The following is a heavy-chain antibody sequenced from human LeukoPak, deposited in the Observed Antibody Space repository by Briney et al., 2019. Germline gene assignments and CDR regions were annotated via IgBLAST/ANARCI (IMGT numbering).Heavy chain of an antibody. V-gene: IGHV3-48*03. Sequence: GGSLRLSCAATGFTFSNFAMHWVRQAPGKGLEWVSYISSSGSTIYYADSVKGRFTISRDNATNSLYLQMNSLRAEDTAVYYCAELGITMIGGVWGKGTTVTISS. CDR3: AELGITMIGGV. CDR2: ISSSGSTI. J-gene: IGHJ6*04. CDR1: GFTFSNFA. D-gene: IGHD3-10*02.